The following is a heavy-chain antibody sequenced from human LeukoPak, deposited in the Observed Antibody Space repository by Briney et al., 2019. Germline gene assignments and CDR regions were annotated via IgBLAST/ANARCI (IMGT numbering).Heavy chain of an antibody. Sequence: SVKVSCKASGGTFSSYAISWVRQAPGQGLEWMGGIIPIFGTANYAQKFQGRVTITADESTSTAYMELSSLRSEDTAVYYCARDWGYIVVVPAASVEAFDIWDQGTMVTVSS. D-gene: IGHD2-2*01. CDR2: IIPIFGTA. V-gene: IGHV1-69*13. CDR3: ARDWGYIVVVPAASVEAFDI. J-gene: IGHJ3*02. CDR1: GGTFSSYA.